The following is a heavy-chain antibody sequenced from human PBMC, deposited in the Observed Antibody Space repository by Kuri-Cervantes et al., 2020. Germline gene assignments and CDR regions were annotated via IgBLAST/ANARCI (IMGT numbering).Heavy chain of an antibody. J-gene: IGHJ3*02. Sequence: GSLRLSCAVYGGSFSGYYWSWIRQPPGKGLEWIGEINHSGSTNYNPSLKSRVTISVDTSKNQFSLKLSSVTAADTAVYYCARYYDSSGYYYDRGAFDIWGQGTMVTVSS. V-gene: IGHV4-34*01. CDR2: INHSGST. CDR1: GGSFSGYY. D-gene: IGHD3-22*01. CDR3: ARYYDSSGYYYDRGAFDI.